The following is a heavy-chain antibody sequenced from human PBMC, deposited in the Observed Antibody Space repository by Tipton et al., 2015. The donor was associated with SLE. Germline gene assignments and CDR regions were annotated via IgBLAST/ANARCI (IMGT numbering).Heavy chain of an antibody. CDR1: GFNFNSYA. V-gene: IGHV3-30*04. CDR2: ISYDGGSE. J-gene: IGHJ6*03. CDR3: ARELGIRGVTGCSMDV. Sequence: SLRLSCAASGFNFNSYAVHWVRQAPGKGLEWVAVISYDGGSEYYADSVKGRFTISRDNSKNTLYLKMNSLRGEDTALYYCARELGIRGVTGCSMDVWGKGTTVTVSS. D-gene: IGHD3-10*01.